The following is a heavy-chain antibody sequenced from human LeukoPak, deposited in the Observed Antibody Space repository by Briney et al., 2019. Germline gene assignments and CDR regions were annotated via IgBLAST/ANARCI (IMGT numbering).Heavy chain of an antibody. CDR1: GGSIRSYY. CDR3: ARLGGYYFDY. V-gene: IGHV4-59*12. Sequence: WETLSLTCTVSGGSIRSYYWSWIRQAPGKGLEWIGYIYYSGSTNYNPALKSRVTISVDTSKNQLSLKLTSVTAADTTVYYCARLGGYYFDYWGQGTLDAVSS. D-gene: IGHD3-22*01. J-gene: IGHJ4*02. CDR2: IYYSGST.